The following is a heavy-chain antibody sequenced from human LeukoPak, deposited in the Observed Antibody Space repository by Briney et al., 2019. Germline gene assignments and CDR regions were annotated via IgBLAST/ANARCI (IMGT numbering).Heavy chain of an antibody. CDR3: ARGPRNDT. CDR1: GYLFTTWE. V-gene: IGHV1-8*01. D-gene: IGHD1-14*01. Sequence: SVTVSCKSCGYLFTTWEMNGVLQAGGQGREWMGWEHPNSGNRAYAHRFQGRVTITRDSSRSTAYMYVSGLRFDDGSVCFCARGPRNDTSGQGTLVTVSS. J-gene: IGHJ5*02. CDR2: EHPNSGNR.